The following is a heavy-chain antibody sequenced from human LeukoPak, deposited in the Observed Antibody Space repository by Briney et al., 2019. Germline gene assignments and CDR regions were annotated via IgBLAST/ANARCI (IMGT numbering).Heavy chain of an antibody. CDR3: QYGSGSYYNIPDNWFDP. J-gene: IGHJ5*02. CDR1: GFTFRNYW. CDR2: IKQDGSEK. D-gene: IGHD3-10*01. Sequence: GGSLRLSCAASGFTFRNYWMSWVRQAPGKGLEWVANIKQDGSEKYYGDSVKGRFTISRDNAKNSLYLQMNSLRAEDTAVYFCQYGSGSYYNIPDNWFDPWSQGTLVTVSS. V-gene: IGHV3-7*01.